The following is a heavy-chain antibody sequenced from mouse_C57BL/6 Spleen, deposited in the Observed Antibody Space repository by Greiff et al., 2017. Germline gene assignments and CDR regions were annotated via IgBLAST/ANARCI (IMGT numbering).Heavy chain of an antibody. CDR2: INPGRGGT. D-gene: IGHD2-5*01. CDR1: GYAFTNYL. CDR3: ARGGSNYWFAY. V-gene: IGHV1-54*01. J-gene: IGHJ3*01. Sequence: QVQLQQSGAELVRPGTSVKVSCKASGYAFTNYLIEWVKQRPGQGLEWIGVINPGRGGTNYNEKFKGKATLTADKSSSTAYMQLSSLTSEDSAVYFCARGGSNYWFAYWGQGTLVTVSA.